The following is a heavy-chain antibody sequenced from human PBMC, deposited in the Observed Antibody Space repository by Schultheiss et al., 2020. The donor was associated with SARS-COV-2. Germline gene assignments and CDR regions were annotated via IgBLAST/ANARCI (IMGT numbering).Heavy chain of an antibody. V-gene: IGHV4-38-2*01. CDR3: ARGVGTAMVRRWGDYYYYGMDV. D-gene: IGHD5-18*01. J-gene: IGHJ6*02. Sequence: SETLSLTCAVSGYSISSGYYWGWIRQPPGKGLQWIGRIDTSGSTNYNPSLKSRVTMSVDTSKNQFSLKLSSVTAADTAVYYCARGVGTAMVRRWGDYYYYGMDVWGQGTTVTVSS. CDR2: IDTSGST. CDR1: GYSISSGYY.